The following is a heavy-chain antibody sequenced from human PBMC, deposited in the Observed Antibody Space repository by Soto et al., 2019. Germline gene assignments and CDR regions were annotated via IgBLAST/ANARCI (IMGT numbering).Heavy chain of an antibody. D-gene: IGHD3-10*01. CDR3: ARDWYFYGSGSPNHMDV. J-gene: IGHJ6*03. Sequence: QVQLVQSGDERRKPGASVKVSCQASGYTFSNYGITGVRQAPGQGLEWMGWISAHNGNSKYAQSLQGRLTLTTATSTSTAYMELRSLRSDDTAVYYCARDWYFYGSGSPNHMDVWGKGTTVSVSS. CDR1: GYTFSNYG. V-gene: IGHV1-18*01. CDR2: ISAHNGNS.